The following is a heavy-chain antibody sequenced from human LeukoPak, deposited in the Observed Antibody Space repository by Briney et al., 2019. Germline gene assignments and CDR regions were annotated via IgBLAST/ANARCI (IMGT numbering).Heavy chain of an antibody. CDR2: INSESKSI. CDR3: ARTHAPYCGSTSCLSFDY. CDR1: GFTFSSYS. J-gene: IGHJ4*02. Sequence: GGSLRLSCAASGFTFSSYSMNWVRQAPGKGLEWVSYINSESKSIYYAGSVKGRFTISRDNAKNSLYLHMNSLRVEDTAMYYCARTHAPYCGSTSCLSFDYWGQGTLLTVSS. D-gene: IGHD2-2*01. V-gene: IGHV3-48*04.